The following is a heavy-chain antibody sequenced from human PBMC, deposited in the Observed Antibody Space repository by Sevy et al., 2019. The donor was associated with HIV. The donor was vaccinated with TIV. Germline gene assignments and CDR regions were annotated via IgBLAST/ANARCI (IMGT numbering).Heavy chain of an antibody. CDR1: GFSMSNYA. CDR2: ISSRGTYK. CDR3: AKIRAPFRGLIEWYDFDV. V-gene: IGHV3-30*19. J-gene: IGHJ3*01. Sequence: GGSLRLSCVASGFSMSNYAIHWVRQAPGKGLQWVALISSRGTYKYYENSIKGRPSISRDDSKNTLHLQMNNLRPDDTAIYYWAKIRAPFRGLIEWYDFDVWGQGTMVTVSS. D-gene: IGHD3-16*02.